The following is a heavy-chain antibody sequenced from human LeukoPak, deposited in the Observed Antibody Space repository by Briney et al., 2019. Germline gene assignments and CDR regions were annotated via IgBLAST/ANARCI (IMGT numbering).Heavy chain of an antibody. CDR2: INSDASST. D-gene: IGHD2-8*01. V-gene: IGHV3-74*01. CDR1: GFTFSSYW. CDR3: ARVQGHPPNGLDV. J-gene: IGHJ3*01. Sequence: GGSLRLSCAASGFTFSSYWLHWVRQAPGKGLVWVSRINSDASSTSYADSVKGRFTISRDNAKNTLYLQMNSLRAEDTAVYYCARVQGHPPNGLDVWGQGTMVTVSS.